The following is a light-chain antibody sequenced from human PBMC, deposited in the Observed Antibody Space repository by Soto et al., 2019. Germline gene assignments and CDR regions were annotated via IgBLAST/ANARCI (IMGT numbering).Light chain of an antibody. CDR3: QTYDGTNWV. Sequence: NFMLTQPHSVSESPGKTVTLSCTRSSGNIAFNYVQWYQQRPGSAPTIVIYEDQKRPSGVPDRFSGSIVSSSNSDYLTISGLKTEDEADYYCQTYDGTNWVFGGGTKLTVL. CDR2: EDQ. V-gene: IGLV6-57*03. CDR1: SGNIAFNY. J-gene: IGLJ3*02.